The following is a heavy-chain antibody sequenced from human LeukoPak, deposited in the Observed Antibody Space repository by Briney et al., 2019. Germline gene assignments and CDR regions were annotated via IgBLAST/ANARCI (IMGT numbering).Heavy chain of an antibody. J-gene: IGHJ5*02. D-gene: IGHD3-10*01. Sequence: GGSLRLSCAASGFTFSSYGMHWVRQAPGKGLEWVAVIWYGGSNKYYADSVKGRFTISRDNSKNTLYLQMNSLRAEDTAVYYCARSYGSGSYSWFDPWGQGTLVTVSS. CDR3: ARSYGSGSYSWFDP. CDR2: IWYGGSNK. CDR1: GFTFSSYG. V-gene: IGHV3-33*01.